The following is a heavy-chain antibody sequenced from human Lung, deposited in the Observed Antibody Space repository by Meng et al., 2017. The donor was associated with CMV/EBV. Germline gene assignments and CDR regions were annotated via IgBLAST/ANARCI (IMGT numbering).Heavy chain of an antibody. J-gene: IGHJ6*02. CDR2: ISGSGGST. D-gene: IGHD2-2*02. CDR1: GFTFSSYA. V-gene: IGHV3-23*01. CDR3: AKFRGCTEEGTSCYSFYYYYYGIDF. Sequence: GGSXRLXCAASGFTFSSYAMSWVRQAPGKGLEWVSAISGSGGSTYYADSVKGRFTISRDNSKNTLYLQMNSLRAEDTAVYYCAKFRGCTEEGTSCYSFYYYYYGIDFXGQGXTVTVSS.